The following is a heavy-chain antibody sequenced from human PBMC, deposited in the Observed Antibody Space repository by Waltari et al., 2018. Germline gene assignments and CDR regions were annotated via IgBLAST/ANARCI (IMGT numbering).Heavy chain of an antibody. V-gene: IGHV4-4*03. J-gene: IGHJ4*02. CDR2: IYHGGTT. CDR1: RGSTSTKNW. D-gene: IGHD4-17*01. Sequence: VPLQESDPGLVTLPGNLSLPSDVRRGSTSTKNWWSWVRQSPGKGLEWIGEIYHGGTTNYNPSLKSRVTMSVDKSQNQFSLKLSSVTAADTAIYYCARYVYGDYFVEYWGQGTLVTVSS. CDR3: ARYVYGDYFVEY.